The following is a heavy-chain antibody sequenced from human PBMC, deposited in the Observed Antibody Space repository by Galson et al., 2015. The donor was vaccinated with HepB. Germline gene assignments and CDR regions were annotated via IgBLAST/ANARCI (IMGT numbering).Heavy chain of an antibody. J-gene: IGHJ3*02. Sequence: SLRLSCAGSGFTFSSHWMSWVRQAPGKGLEWVANIKQDGYEKYYVDSVKGRFTISRDNAKNSLSLQMNSLRAEDTAVYYCARSSAGAFDIWGQGTMVTVSS. CDR2: IKQDGYEK. CDR3: ARSSAGAFDI. D-gene: IGHD6-25*01. V-gene: IGHV3-7*01. CDR1: GFTFSSHW.